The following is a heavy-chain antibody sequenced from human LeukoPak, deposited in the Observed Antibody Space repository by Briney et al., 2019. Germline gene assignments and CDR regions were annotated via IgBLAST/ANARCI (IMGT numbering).Heavy chain of an antibody. V-gene: IGHV1-8*01. CDR1: GYAFNICD. Sequence: RASVRVSCKASGYAFNICDINWVRQATGQGLEWMGWMNPDSGNTGFAQKFQGRVTMTRNTSITTAYMELSSLRFEDTAVYYCAVHLPGDYLDRWGQGTLVTVSS. J-gene: IGHJ4*02. CDR3: AVHLPGDYLDR. CDR2: MNPDSGNT.